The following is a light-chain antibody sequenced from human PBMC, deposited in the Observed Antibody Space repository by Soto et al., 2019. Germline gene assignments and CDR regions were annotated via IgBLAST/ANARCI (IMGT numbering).Light chain of an antibody. CDR3: QSYDTTTVV. CDR1: SGGIASNY. Sequence: NFMLTQPHSVSESPGKTVTISCTRSSGGIASNYVQWYQRRPGSAPTTVIYKNNQRPSGVPARFSGSTDGSSNSASLTISGLQIEDEADYYCQSYDTTTVVFGGGTKLTVL. V-gene: IGLV6-57*04. CDR2: KNN. J-gene: IGLJ2*01.